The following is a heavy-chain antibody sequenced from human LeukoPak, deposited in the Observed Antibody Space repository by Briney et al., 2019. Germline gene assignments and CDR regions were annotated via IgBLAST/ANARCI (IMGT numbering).Heavy chain of an antibody. J-gene: IGHJ5*02. D-gene: IGHD6-19*01. CDR2: FYHSGST. CDR3: ARGQARLAWFDP. V-gene: IGHV4-38-2*02. Sequence: SETLSLTCTVSGYSISSGYYWGWIRQPPGKGLEWVGSFYHSGSTYYNPSLKRRVTISVDTSKNRFSLRLRSVTAADTAVYYCARGQARLAWFDPWGQGTLVTVSS. CDR1: GYSISSGYY.